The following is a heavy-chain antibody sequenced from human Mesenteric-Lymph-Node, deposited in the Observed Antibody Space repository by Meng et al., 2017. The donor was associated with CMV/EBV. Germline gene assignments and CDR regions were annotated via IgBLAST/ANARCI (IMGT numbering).Heavy chain of an antibody. CDR2: IYYSVGT. D-gene: IGHD6-13*01. CDR3: ARAYSSSWYGYWYFDL. CDR1: GSISRGGYY. J-gene: IGHJ2*01. V-gene: IGHV4-31*02. Sequence: GSISRGGYYWSWIRQHPGKGLGWIGYIYYSVGTYYNPTLKSRVTISVDTSKNQFSLRLSSVTAADTAVYYCARAYSSSWYGYWYFDLWGRGTLVTVSS.